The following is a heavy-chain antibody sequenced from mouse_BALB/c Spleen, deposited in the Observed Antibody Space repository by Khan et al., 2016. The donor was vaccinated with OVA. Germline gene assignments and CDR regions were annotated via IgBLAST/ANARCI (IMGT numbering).Heavy chain of an antibody. CDR2: IWGGGGT. D-gene: IGHD2-14*01. CDR3: ARAYYRYDDYYAMDY. CDR1: GFSLSRYN. V-gene: IGHV2-6-4*01. J-gene: IGHJ4*01. Sequence: VELVESGPGLVAPSQSLSITCTVSGFSLSRYNIHWVRQPPGKGLEWLGMIWGGGGTDYNSTLKSRLSIRKDNSKSQVLLKMYSLQTDDTAMYYCARAYYRYDDYYAMDYWGQGTSVTVSS.